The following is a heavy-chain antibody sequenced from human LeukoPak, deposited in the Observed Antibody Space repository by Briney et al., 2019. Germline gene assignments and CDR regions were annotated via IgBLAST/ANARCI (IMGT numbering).Heavy chain of an antibody. D-gene: IGHD6-6*01. CDR1: GFTFSDYY. Sequence: GGPLRLSCAASGFTFSDYYMSWIRQAPGKGLEWVSYISSSGSTIYYADSVKGRFTISRDNAKNSLYLQMNSLRAEDTAVYYCARAPYIAARPYYFDYWGQGTLVTVSS. J-gene: IGHJ4*02. CDR2: ISSSGSTI. V-gene: IGHV3-11*04. CDR3: ARAPYIAARPYYFDY.